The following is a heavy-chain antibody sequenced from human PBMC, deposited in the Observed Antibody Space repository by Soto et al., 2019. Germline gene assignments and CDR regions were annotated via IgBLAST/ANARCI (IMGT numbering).Heavy chain of an antibody. V-gene: IGHV3-23*01. CDR3: AKAPGGSGYDPNYYYYYMDV. CDR1: GFTFSSYA. Sequence: GGSLRLSCAASGFTFSSYAMSWVRQAPGKGLEWVSAISGSGGSTYYADSGKGRFTISRDNSKNTLYLQMNSLRAEDTAVYYCAKAPGGSGYDPNYYYYYMDVWGKGTTVTVSS. J-gene: IGHJ6*03. CDR2: ISGSGGST. D-gene: IGHD5-12*01.